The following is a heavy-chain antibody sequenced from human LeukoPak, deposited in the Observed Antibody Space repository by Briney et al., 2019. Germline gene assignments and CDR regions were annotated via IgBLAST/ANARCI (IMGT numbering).Heavy chain of an antibody. Sequence: GGSLSHPCRPSGFHFNIYSMNWVRQAPGKGLEWVSVIRAEGDPTHYADSVKGRFTISRDNSKNTVYLQMNRLRAEDTAIYYCGKDGHCPDSVCPTKIVAGGYDQYWGQGTLVTVSS. J-gene: IGHJ4*02. CDR2: IRAEGDPT. D-gene: IGHD5-12*01. CDR3: GKDGHCPDSVCPTKIVAGGYDQY. V-gene: IGHV3-23*01. CDR1: GFHFNIYS.